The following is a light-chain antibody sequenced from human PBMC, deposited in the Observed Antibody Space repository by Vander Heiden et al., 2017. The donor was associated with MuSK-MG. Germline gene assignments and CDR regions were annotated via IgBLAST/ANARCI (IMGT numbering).Light chain of an antibody. Sequence: DIQMTQSPSSLSASVGDRVTITCRASQSISSYLNWYQQKPGKAPKLLIYAASSLQSGVPSRFSGSGSGTDFTLTISSLQPEDFATYYCQQSETFGQWTKVEIK. CDR2: AAS. V-gene: IGKV1-39*01. CDR3: QQSET. CDR1: QSISSY. J-gene: IGKJ1*01.